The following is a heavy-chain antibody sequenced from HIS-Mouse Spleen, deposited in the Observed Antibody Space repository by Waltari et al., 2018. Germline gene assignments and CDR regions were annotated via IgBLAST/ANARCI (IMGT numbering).Heavy chain of an antibody. CDR3: ARRRGWFDY. CDR1: GYSISSGYY. CDR2: IYHSGST. Sequence: QVQLQESGPGLVKPSETLSLTCTVSGYSISSGYYWGWIRQPPGKGLEWIGSIYHSGSTYYTPSLKSRITISVDTPKNQFSLKLGSETAADTAVYYCARRRGWFDYWGQGTLVTVSS. J-gene: IGHJ4*02. D-gene: IGHD6-19*01. V-gene: IGHV4-38-2*02.